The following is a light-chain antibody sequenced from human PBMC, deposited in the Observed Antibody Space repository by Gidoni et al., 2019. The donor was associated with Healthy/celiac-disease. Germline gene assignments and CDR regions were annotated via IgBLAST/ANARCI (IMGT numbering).Light chain of an antibody. V-gene: IGLV1-44*01. CDR2: SNN. CDR1: SSNTGSNT. Sequence: GTPGPRVTISCSESSSNTGSNTVNWYQQLPGTAPKLLIYSNNQRPSGVPDRFSGSKSGTSASLAISGLQSEDEADYYCAAWDDSLNGPVFGGGTKLTVL. J-gene: IGLJ3*02. CDR3: AAWDDSLNGPV.